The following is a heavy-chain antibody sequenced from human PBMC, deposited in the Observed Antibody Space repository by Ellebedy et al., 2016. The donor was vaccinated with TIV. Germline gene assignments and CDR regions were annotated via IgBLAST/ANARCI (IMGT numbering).Heavy chain of an antibody. J-gene: IGHJ3*02. D-gene: IGHD4-17*01. CDR1: RFPFSSYW. CDR3: ASDGSYGDFLSPTHAFEN. CDR2: INQDGSQK. V-gene: IGHV3-7*01. Sequence: GGSLRLSCAASRFPFSSYWMSWVRQAPGKGLEWVANINQDGSQKHYVDSVEGRFTISSDNAKKSLYLQMISRRAEDTAVYYCASDGSYGDFLSPTHAFENWGQGTMVTVSS.